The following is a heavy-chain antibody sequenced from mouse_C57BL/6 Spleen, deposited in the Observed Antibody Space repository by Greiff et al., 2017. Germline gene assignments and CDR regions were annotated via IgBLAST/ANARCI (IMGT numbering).Heavy chain of an antibody. V-gene: IGHV1-15*01. CDR1: GYTFTDYE. Sequence: QVHVKQSGAELVRPGASVTLSCKASGYTFTDYEMHWVKQTPVHGLEWIGAIDPETGGTAYNQKFKGKAILTADKSSSTAYMELRSLTSEDSAVYYCTRSRGGQLDYWGQGTTLTVSS. CDR3: TRSRGGQLDY. J-gene: IGHJ2*01. CDR2: IDPETGGT. D-gene: IGHD3-3*01.